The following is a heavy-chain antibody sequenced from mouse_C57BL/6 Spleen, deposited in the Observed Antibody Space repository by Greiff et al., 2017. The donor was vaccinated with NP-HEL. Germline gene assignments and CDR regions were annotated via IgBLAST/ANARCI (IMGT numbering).Heavy chain of an antibody. D-gene: IGHD1-1*01. CDR3: TRSEGTTVVTHYYAMDY. Sequence: VQLQQSGAELVRPGASVTLSCKASGYTFTDYEMHWVKQTPVHGLEWIGAIDPETGGTAYNQKFKGKAILTADKSSSTAYMELRSLTSEDSAVYYCTRSEGTTVVTHYYAMDYWGQGTSVTVSS. CDR2: IDPETGGT. CDR1: GYTFTDYE. V-gene: IGHV1-15*01. J-gene: IGHJ4*01.